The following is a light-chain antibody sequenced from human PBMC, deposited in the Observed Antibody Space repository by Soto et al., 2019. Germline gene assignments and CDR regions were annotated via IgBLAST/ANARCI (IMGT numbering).Light chain of an antibody. Sequence: DIVMIQSPDSLAVSLGERATINCKSTQNLLYKSNNKNYLAWYQQKPGQPPKLLIYWASTRQSGVPDRFSSSGSGTDFTLTISSLRVEGVAVYYCQQYYTTPPTFCQGTKVEV. V-gene: IGKV4-1*01. J-gene: IGKJ1*01. CDR1: QNLLYKSNNKNY. CDR3: QQYYTTPPT. CDR2: WAS.